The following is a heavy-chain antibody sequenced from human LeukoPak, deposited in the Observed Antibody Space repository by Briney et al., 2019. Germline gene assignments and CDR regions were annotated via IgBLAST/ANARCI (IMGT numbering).Heavy chain of an antibody. D-gene: IGHD3-10*01. CDR1: GFTFSSYW. CDR3: ARPLGSGSPGYYGMDV. J-gene: IGHJ6*02. Sequence: GGSLRLSCAASGFTFSSYWMHWVRQAPGKGLVWVSRINSDGSSTSYADSVKGRFTISRDNAKNTLNLQMNSLRAEDTAVYYCARPLGSGSPGYYGMDVWGQGTTVTVSS. CDR2: INSDGSST. V-gene: IGHV3-74*01.